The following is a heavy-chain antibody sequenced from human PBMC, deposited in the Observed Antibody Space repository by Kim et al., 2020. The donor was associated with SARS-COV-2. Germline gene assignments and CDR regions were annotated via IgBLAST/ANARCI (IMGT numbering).Heavy chain of an antibody. CDR3: MKGGWGWIWDH. V-gene: IGHV3-23*01. CDR1: GFTFTGHA. J-gene: IGHJ4*02. Sequence: GGSLRLSCITSGFTFTGHAMSWVRQAPGKGLEWVSSIDGSDGTTYYVDSVRGRLTISRDDSKNTLYLQMSALRGDDTAVYYCMKGGWGWIWDHLGKGTL. D-gene: IGHD2-21*01. CDR2: IDGSDGTT.